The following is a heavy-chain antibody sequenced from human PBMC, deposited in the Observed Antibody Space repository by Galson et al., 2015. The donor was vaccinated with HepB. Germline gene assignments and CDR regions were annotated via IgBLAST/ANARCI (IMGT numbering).Heavy chain of an antibody. D-gene: IGHD1-14*01. CDR2: INSDGSIT. CDR3: AKTVDYFDL. CDR1: GFTFSRFR. V-gene: IGHV3-74*01. J-gene: IGHJ2*01. Sequence: SLRLSCAAPGFTFSRFRMHWVRQAPGKGLVWVSRINSDGSITDYAGPVKARFTISRDNAKNTLYLQMNSLRAEDTAVYYCAKTVDYFDLWGRGTLVTVSS.